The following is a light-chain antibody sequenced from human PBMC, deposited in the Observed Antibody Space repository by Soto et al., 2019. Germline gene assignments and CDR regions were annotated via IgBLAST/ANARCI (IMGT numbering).Light chain of an antibody. J-gene: IGKJ1*01. Sequence: DIVMTQSPDSLAVSLGERATINCKSSQSVLYSSNNKNYLAWYQQKPGQPPKLLIYWASARESGVPDRFSGSGSGTDFTLTISSLQAEDVAVYYCYQYYSIPWTFGQGTKVEIK. CDR1: QSVLYSSNNKNY. V-gene: IGKV4-1*01. CDR2: WAS. CDR3: YQYYSIPWT.